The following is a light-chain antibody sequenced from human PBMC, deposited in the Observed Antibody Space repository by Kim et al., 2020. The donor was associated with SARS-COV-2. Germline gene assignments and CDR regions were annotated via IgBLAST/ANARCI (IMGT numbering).Light chain of an antibody. CDR3: QQCGSSPLT. Sequence: SPGERATLSCRASQSISTSYFAWYQQKPGQAPRLLIYDASNRATGIPDRFSGSGSGTDFTLTISRLEPEDFALYYCQQCGSSPLTFGGGTKVDIK. CDR2: DAS. J-gene: IGKJ4*01. CDR1: QSISTSY. V-gene: IGKV3-20*01.